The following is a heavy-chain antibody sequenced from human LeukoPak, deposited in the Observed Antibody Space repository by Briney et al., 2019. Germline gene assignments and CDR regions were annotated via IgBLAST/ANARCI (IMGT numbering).Heavy chain of an antibody. CDR3: ARHVGAVAGTSGFDP. V-gene: IGHV5-10-1*01. D-gene: IGHD6-19*01. CDR2: IDPSDSYT. CDR1: GYSFTSYW. Sequence: GESLKISCKGSGYSFTSYWISWVRQMPGKGLEWMGRIDPSDSYTNYSPSFQGHVTISADKSISTAYLQWSSLKASDTAMYYCARHVGAVAGTSGFDPWGQGTLVTVSS. J-gene: IGHJ5*02.